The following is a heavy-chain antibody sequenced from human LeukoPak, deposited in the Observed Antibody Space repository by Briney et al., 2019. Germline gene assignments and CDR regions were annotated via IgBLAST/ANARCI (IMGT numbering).Heavy chain of an antibody. J-gene: IGHJ4*02. D-gene: IGHD6-13*01. CDR1: GGTFSSYA. V-gene: IGHV1-69*05. CDR3: ARTIAAAFDY. CDR2: IIPILGTA. Sequence: SVKVSCKASGGTFSSYAISWVRQAPGQGLEWMGGIIPILGTANYAQKFQGRVTITTDESTSTAYMELSSLRSDDTAVYYCARTIAAAFDYWGQGTLVTVSS.